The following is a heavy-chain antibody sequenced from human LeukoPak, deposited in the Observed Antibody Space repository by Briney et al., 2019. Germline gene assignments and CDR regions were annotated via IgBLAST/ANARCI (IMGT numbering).Heavy chain of an antibody. Sequence: SDTLSLTCTVSGGSISSYYWRWIRQPPGKALEWLGYIYYSGSTNYKPSLKSRVTISVDTSKNQFSLKLSSVTAADTAVYYCARIGVAAAEFNYYYYYYMDVWGKGTTVTVSS. V-gene: IGHV4-59*07. CDR3: ARIGVAAAEFNYYYYYYMDV. J-gene: IGHJ6*03. CDR2: IYYSGST. D-gene: IGHD6-13*01. CDR1: GGSISSYY.